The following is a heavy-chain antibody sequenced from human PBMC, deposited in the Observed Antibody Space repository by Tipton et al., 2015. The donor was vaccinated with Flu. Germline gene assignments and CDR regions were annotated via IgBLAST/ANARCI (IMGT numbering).Heavy chain of an antibody. D-gene: IGHD1-26*01. Sequence: LRLSCAVYGGSFSGYYWSWIRQPPGKGLEWIGEINHSGSTNYNPSLKSRVTISVDTSKNQFSLKLSSVTAADTAVYYCARHGGSGGYYSDELDWYFDLWGRGTLVTVSS. CDR2: INHSGST. V-gene: IGHV4-34*01. CDR3: ARHGGSGGYYSDELDWYFDL. J-gene: IGHJ2*01. CDR1: GGSFSGYY.